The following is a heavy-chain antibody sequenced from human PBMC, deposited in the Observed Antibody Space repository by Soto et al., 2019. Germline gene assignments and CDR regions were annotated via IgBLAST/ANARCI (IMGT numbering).Heavy chain of an antibody. V-gene: IGHV4-59*01. D-gene: IGHD1-26*01. CDR3: ARGSGSYSGDYYYYYGMDV. Sequence: LSLTCTVSGGSISSYYWSWIRQPPGKGLEWIGYIYYSGSTNYNPSLKSRVTISVDTSKNQFSLKLSSVTAADTAVYYCARGSGSYSGDYYYYYGMDVWGQGTTVTVSS. J-gene: IGHJ6*02. CDR1: GGSISSYY. CDR2: IYYSGST.